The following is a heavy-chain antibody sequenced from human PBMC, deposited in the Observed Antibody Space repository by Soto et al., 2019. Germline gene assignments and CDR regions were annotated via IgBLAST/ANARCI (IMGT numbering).Heavy chain of an antibody. CDR1: GFTFSSYD. Sequence: QVQLVESGGGVVQPGRSLRLSCAASGFTFSSYDMHWVRQAPGKGLEWVAVISDDGSNKYYADSLKGRFTISRDNSKNTLYLQMNSLRAEDTAVYYCAKEWVYDTSGWSFDYWGQGTLVTVSS. V-gene: IGHV3-30*18. D-gene: IGHD3-22*01. CDR3: AKEWVYDTSGWSFDY. CDR2: ISDDGSNK. J-gene: IGHJ4*02.